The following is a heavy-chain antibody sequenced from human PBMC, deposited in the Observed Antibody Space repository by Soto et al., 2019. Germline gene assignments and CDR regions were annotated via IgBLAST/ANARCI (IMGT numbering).Heavy chain of an antibody. CDR2: INAGNGKT. D-gene: IGHD5-12*01. J-gene: IGHJ5*02. V-gene: IGHV1-3*01. CDR3: ARGIWVATTADYYIDA. Sequence: GASVKVSCKASGYTFTNYGISWVRQAPGQRLEWMGWINAGNGKTKYSQNFQGRVTITRDTSASIAYMEVNGLRSEDTAVYYCARGIWVATTADYYIDAWGQATLVTVSS. CDR1: GYTFTNYG.